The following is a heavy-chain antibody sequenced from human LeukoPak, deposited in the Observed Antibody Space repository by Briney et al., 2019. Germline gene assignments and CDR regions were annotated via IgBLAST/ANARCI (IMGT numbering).Heavy chain of an antibody. Sequence: SVKVSCKASGGTFSSYAISWVRQAPGQGLEWMGRIIPIFGTANYAQKFQGRVTITTDESTSTAYMELSSLRSEDTAVYYCARETYYYGSGSYPHFDYWGQGTLVTVSS. D-gene: IGHD3-10*01. J-gene: IGHJ4*02. CDR3: ARETYYYGSGSYPHFDY. CDR2: IIPIFGTA. CDR1: GGTFSSYA. V-gene: IGHV1-69*05.